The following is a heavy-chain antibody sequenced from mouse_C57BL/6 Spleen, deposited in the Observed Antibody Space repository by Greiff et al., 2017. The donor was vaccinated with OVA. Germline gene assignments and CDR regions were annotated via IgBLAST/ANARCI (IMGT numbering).Heavy chain of an antibody. Sequence: QVQLQQSGAELVRPGASVTLSCKASGYTFTDYEMHWVKQTPVHGLEWIGAIDPETGGTAYNQKFKGKAILTADKSSSTAYMELRSLTSEDSAVYYCTRAWTSWYFDVWGTGTTVTVSS. CDR2: IDPETGGT. CDR1: GYTFTDYE. V-gene: IGHV1-15*01. J-gene: IGHJ1*03. CDR3: TRAWTSWYFDV.